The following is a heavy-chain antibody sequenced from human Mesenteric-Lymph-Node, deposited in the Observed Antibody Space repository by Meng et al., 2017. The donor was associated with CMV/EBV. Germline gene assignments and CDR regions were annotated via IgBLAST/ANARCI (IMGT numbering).Heavy chain of an antibody. Sequence: GESLKISCAASGLIFSNHGMHWVRQAPGKGLEWVAFIRSDGNEKYYADSVKGRFTISRDNSQNTMWLQMNSLRAEDTAVYYCAKGDRSPYPSEAYIDYWGQGTLVTVSS. D-gene: IGHD3-22*01. V-gene: IGHV3-30*02. J-gene: IGHJ4*02. CDR1: GLIFSNHG. CDR2: IRSDGNEK. CDR3: AKGDRSPYPSEAYIDY.